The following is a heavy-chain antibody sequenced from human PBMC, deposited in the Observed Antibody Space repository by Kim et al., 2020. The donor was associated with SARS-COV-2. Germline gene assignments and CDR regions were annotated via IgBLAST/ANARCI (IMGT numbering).Heavy chain of an antibody. CDR3: ARQGGNSGLDY. V-gene: IGHV5-51*01. D-gene: IGHD2-21*02. Sequence: TRHSQSFQGKITTSANKSISTAYLQWSSLKASDTAMYYCARQGGNSGLDYWGQGTLVTVSS. J-gene: IGHJ4*02. CDR2: T.